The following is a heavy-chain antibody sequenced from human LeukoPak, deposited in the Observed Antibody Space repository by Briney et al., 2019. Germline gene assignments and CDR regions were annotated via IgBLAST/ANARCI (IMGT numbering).Heavy chain of an antibody. D-gene: IGHD5-18*01. V-gene: IGHV3-23*01. CDR1: GFTFSSYA. Sequence: GGSLRLSCAASGFTFSSYAMSWVRQAPGKGLEWVSAISGSGGSTYYADSVKGRFTISRDNSKNTLYLQMNSLRAEDTAVYYCASPGYVLEPHYGMDVWGQGTTVTVSS. CDR2: ISGSGGST. J-gene: IGHJ6*02. CDR3: ASPGYVLEPHYGMDV.